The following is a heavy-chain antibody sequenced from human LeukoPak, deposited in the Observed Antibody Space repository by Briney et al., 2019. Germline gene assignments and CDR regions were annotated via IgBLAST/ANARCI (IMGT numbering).Heavy chain of an antibody. CDR1: GFTFSSYV. V-gene: IGHV3-30*02. CDR2: IRYDGSNK. D-gene: IGHD4-11*01. Sequence: GGALRLSXAASGFTFSSYVMHWVRQAPGKGLEGVAFIRYDGSNKYYADSVKGRFTISSDNSKKKLYLQRNSLRDEDTAVYYCEKYVGDYRDLRGLDYWGQGTLVTVSS. CDR3: EKYVGDYRDLRGLDY. J-gene: IGHJ4*02.